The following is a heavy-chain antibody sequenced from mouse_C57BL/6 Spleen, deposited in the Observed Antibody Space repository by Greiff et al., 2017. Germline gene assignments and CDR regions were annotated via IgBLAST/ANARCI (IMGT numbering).Heavy chain of an antibody. CDR2: ISDGGSYT. D-gene: IGHD2-1*01. V-gene: IGHV5-4*03. CDR3: AKSHYGKRGYYFDY. Sequence: EVKLVESGGGLVKPGGSLKLSCAASGFTFSSYAMSWVRQTPEKRLEWVATISDGGSYTYDPDNVKGRFTISRDNAKNNLYLQMSHLKSEDTAIYYCAKSHYGKRGYYFDYGGQGTTLTVSS. J-gene: IGHJ2*01. CDR1: GFTFSSYA.